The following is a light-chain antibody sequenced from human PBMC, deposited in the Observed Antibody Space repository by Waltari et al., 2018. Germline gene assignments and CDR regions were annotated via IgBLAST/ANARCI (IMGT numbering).Light chain of an antibody. Sequence: EIVLTQSPATLSLSPGERATLSCRASQSVSSHLGWYQQKHGQAPRRLIYGASNRATGIPARFSGSGSGTDFTRSISSLEPEDFVVYYCQQRSTWPNTFGQGTKLEIK. CDR3: QQRSTWPNT. CDR1: QSVSSH. J-gene: IGKJ2*01. V-gene: IGKV3-11*01. CDR2: GAS.